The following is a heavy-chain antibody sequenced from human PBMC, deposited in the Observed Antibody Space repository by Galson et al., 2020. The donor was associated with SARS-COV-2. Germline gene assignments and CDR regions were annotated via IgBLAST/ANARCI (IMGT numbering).Heavy chain of an antibody. D-gene: IGHD2-2*01. Sequence: SETLSLTCAVSGGTINTNNYWAWVRQSPGKGLEWIGEVYYTGSTSYKPSLKGRIRISADRSRDQFSLTLTSVTAADTARYYCARRSTSGFDYWSQGSLVTVSS. CDR2: VYYTGST. J-gene: IGHJ4*02. V-gene: IGHV4-4*02. CDR3: ARRSTSGFDY. CDR1: GGTINTNNY.